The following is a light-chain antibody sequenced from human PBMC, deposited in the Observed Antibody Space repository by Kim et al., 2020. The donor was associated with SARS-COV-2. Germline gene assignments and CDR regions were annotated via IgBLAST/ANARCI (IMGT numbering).Light chain of an antibody. CDR3: QQSYITPPT. CDR1: QSISSY. CDR2: AAS. Sequence: SADVIDTVTLTCRASQSISSYVNWYQQKPGEAPKLLMYAASRLQSGVPSRFSGSGSGTDFTLTITSLQPEDFATYYCQQSYITPPTFGQGTKLEI. J-gene: IGKJ2*01. V-gene: IGKV1-39*01.